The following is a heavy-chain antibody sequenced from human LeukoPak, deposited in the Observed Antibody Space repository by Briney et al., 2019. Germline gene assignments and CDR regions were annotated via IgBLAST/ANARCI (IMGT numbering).Heavy chain of an antibody. Sequence: GESLKISCKGSGYSFTSYWIGWVRQMPGKGLEGMGIIYPGDSDTRYSPSFQGQVTISADKSTSTAYLQWSSLKASDTAMYYCAISPGIAVAGTGLWGQGTLVTVSS. J-gene: IGHJ4*02. CDR1: GYSFTSYW. V-gene: IGHV5-51*01. D-gene: IGHD6-19*01. CDR2: IYPGDSDT. CDR3: AISPGIAVAGTGL.